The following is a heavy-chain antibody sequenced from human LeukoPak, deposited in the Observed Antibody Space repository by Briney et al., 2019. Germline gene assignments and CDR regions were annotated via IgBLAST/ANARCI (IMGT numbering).Heavy chain of an antibody. Sequence: SETLSLTCTVSGGSISSYHWSWIRQPPGKGLEWIGYIYYSGSTNYNPSLKSRVTISVDTSKNQFSLKLSSVTAADTAVYYCARLGGGYSYGFYDYWGQGTLVTVSS. V-gene: IGHV4-59*08. CDR1: GGSISSYH. D-gene: IGHD5-18*01. CDR3: ARLGGGYSYGFYDY. J-gene: IGHJ4*02. CDR2: IYYSGST.